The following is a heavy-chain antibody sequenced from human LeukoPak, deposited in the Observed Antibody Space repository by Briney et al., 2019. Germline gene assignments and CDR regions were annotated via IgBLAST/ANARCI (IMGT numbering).Heavy chain of an antibody. J-gene: IGHJ3*02. CDR3: ARAAPPKRTTDAFDI. CDR2: IWYDGSNK. Sequence: PGGSLRLSCAASGFTFRNYGMHWVRQAPGKGLEWVAVIWYDGSNKYYTDSVKGRFTISRDNSKNTLYLQVNSLRAEDTAAYYCARAAPPKRTTDAFDIWGQGTMVTVSS. D-gene: IGHD4-11*01. V-gene: IGHV3-33*01. CDR1: GFTFRNYG.